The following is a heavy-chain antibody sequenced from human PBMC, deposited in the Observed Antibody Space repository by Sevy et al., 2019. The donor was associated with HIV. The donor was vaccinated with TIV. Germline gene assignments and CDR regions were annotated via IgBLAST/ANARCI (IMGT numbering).Heavy chain of an antibody. J-gene: IGHJ4*02. D-gene: IGHD1-26*01. V-gene: IGHV1-2*02. Sequence: ASVKVSCKASGYTFTGYYMHWVRQAPGQGLEWMGWINPNSGGTNYAQKFQGRVTMTRDTSISTAYMELSRLRSDDTAVYYCARPILSGSYYGGGFDYWAREPWSPSPQ. CDR1: GYTFTGYY. CDR2: INPNSGGT. CDR3: ARPILSGSYYGGGFDY.